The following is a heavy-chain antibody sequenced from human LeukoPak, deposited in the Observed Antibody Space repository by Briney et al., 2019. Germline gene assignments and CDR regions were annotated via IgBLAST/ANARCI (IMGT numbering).Heavy chain of an antibody. CDR3: AKDFEDAFDI. D-gene: IGHD3-9*01. J-gene: IGHJ3*02. V-gene: IGHV3-23*01. Sequence: GGSLRLSCAASGFIFSNYGMSWVRQAPGEGLEWVSAIRGNADTTYYADSVKGRFTISRDNSKNTLYLQMNSLRAEDTAVYYCAKDFEDAFDIWGQGTMVTVSS. CDR2: IRGNADTT. CDR1: GFIFSNYG.